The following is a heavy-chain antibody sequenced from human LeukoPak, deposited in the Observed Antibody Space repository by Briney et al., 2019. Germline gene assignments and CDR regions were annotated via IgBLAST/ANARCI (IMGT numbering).Heavy chain of an antibody. CDR3: ARRPTAAPPRHAFDI. V-gene: IGHV4-59*01. D-gene: IGHD6-13*01. CDR2: IYSSGST. CDR1: GGSISSYY. Sequence: SETLSLTCTVSGGSISSYYWSWIRQPPGKGLEWIGYIYSSGSTNYNPSLTSRVTMSVETSKNQFSLKVRSVTAADTAVYYCARRPTAAPPRHAFDIWGQGTMVSVSS. J-gene: IGHJ3*02.